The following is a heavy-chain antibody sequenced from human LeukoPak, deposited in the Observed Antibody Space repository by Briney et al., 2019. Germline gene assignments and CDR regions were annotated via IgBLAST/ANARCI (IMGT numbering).Heavy chain of an antibody. Sequence: SETLSLTCIVSGGSISNHFWSWIRQPPGKGLAWIGYISYSGRTNYNPSLKSRVAISVDTSRNQFSLRLTSVTAADMAVYYCARDRTVRGDGTYYYYGMDVWGQGTTVTVSS. CDR3: ARDRTVRGDGTYYYYGMDV. V-gene: IGHV4-59*11. CDR1: GGSISNHF. J-gene: IGHJ6*02. CDR2: ISYSGRT. D-gene: IGHD1-26*01.